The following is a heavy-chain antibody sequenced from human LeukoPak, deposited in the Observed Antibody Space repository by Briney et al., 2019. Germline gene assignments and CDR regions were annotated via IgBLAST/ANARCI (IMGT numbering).Heavy chain of an antibody. V-gene: IGHV3-23*01. CDR3: AKRPDYFDY. J-gene: IGHJ4*02. CDR2: ISPSGGST. D-gene: IGHD6-6*01. Sequence: HAGGSLRLSCAASGFTFSTNAMSWVRQAPGKGLEWVSAISPSGGSTYYADSVKGRFTISRGNSKNTLYLQMNSLRAEDTAVYYCAKRPDYFDYWGQGTLVTVSS. CDR1: GFTFSTNA.